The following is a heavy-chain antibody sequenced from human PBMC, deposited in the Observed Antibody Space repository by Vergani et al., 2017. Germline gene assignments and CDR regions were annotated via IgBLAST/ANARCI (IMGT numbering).Heavy chain of an antibody. V-gene: IGHV3-30*18. D-gene: IGHD2-21*02. Sequence: QVQLVESGGGVVQPGRSLRLSCAASGFTFSSYGMHWVRQAPGKGLEWVAVISYDGSNKYYADSVKGRFTISRDNSKNTRYLQMNSLRAEDTAVYYCAKDLGGGIVVVTALDYWGQGTLVTVSS. J-gene: IGHJ4*02. CDR3: AKDLGGGIVVVTALDY. CDR1: GFTFSSYG. CDR2: ISYDGSNK.